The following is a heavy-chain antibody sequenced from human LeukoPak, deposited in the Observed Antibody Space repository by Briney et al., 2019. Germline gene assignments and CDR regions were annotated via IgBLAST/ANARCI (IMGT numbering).Heavy chain of an antibody. D-gene: IGHD5-24*01. CDR2: ISGSGGST. V-gene: IGHV3-23*01. CDR1: GFTFSSYA. CDR3: AKDLGSGWLARTTYYFDY. J-gene: IGHJ4*02. Sequence: GGSLRLSCAASGFTFSSYAMSWVRQAPGKGLEWVSAISGSGGSTYYADSVKGRFTISRDNSKNTLYLQMNSLRAEDTAVYYCAKDLGSGWLARTTYYFDYWGQGTLVTVSS.